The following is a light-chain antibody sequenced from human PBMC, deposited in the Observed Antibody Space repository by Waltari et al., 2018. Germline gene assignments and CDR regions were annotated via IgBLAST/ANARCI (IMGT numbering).Light chain of an antibody. Sequence: QSVLTQPPSVSGAPGQRLTIPCPGSAPNRGAGSEVHWYQQLPGTAPKLLIYGNTNRPSGVPDRFSGSKSGTSGSLAITGLQAEDEAYYYCQSYDRSLTGSWVFGGGTKLTVL. CDR3: QSYDRSLTGSWV. V-gene: IGLV1-40*01. J-gene: IGLJ3*02. CDR2: GNT. CDR1: APNRGAGSE.